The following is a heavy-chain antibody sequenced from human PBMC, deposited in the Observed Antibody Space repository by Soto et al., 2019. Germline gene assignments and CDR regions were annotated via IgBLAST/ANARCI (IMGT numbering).Heavy chain of an antibody. CDR3: ARVSYSRYLRYYYYGMDV. D-gene: IGHD2-15*01. CDR1: GGSIISTDYY. Sequence: SETLSLTCTVPGGSIISTDYYWSWIRQHPGKGLEWIGHIYNSGSTYYNPSLKSRVTISVDTSKNQFSLKLNSVTAADTAVYYCARVSYSRYLRYYYYGMDVWGQGTTVT. J-gene: IGHJ6*02. V-gene: IGHV4-31*03. CDR2: IYNSGST.